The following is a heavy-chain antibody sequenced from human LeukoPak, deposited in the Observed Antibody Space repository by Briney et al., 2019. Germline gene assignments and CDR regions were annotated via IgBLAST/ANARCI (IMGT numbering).Heavy chain of an antibody. CDR2: INGSDGST. Sequence: GGSLRLSCAASGFTFSSYAMTWVRQAPGKGLEWVSSINGSDGSTYYADSVKGRFTISRDNSKNTLYLQMNSLRAEDTAVYYCAYMRGLYYGIDYWGQGTLVTVSS. CDR1: GFTFSSYA. V-gene: IGHV3-23*01. D-gene: IGHD3-10*01. J-gene: IGHJ4*02. CDR3: AYMRGLYYGIDY.